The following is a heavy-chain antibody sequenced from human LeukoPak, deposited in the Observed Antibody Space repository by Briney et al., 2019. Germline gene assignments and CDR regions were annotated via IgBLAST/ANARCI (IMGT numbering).Heavy chain of an antibody. CDR1: GFTVSSNY. CDR2: IYSGGST. J-gene: IGHJ4*02. D-gene: IGHD2-15*01. V-gene: IGHV3-53*01. CDR3: ARDAPPYCSGGSCYLDY. Sequence: GGSLRLSCAASGFTVSSNYMSWVRQAPGKGLEWVSVIYSGGSTYYADSVKGRFTISRDNSKNTLYLQMNSLRAEDTAVYYCARDAPPYCSGGSCYLDYWGQGTLVTVSS.